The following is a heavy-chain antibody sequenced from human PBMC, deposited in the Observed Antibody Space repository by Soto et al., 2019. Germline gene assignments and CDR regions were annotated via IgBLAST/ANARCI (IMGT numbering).Heavy chain of an antibody. CDR1: GCSISSSSYY. Sequence: SETLSLTCTVSGCSISSSSYYWGWIRQPPGKGLEWIGSIYYSGSTYYNPSLKSRVTISVDTSKNQFSLKLSSVTAADTAVYYCARHFVVTAPYWYFDLWGRGTLVTVSS. V-gene: IGHV4-39*01. J-gene: IGHJ2*01. CDR2: IYYSGST. D-gene: IGHD2-21*02. CDR3: ARHFVVTAPYWYFDL.